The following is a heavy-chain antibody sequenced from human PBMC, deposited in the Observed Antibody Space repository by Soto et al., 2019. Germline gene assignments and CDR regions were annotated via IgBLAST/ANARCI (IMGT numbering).Heavy chain of an antibody. CDR3: AKGSHYYDSSGYYSVGSDY. CDR2: ISGSGGST. Sequence: PGRSLRLSCAASGFTLSSYAMSWVLQAPGKALEWVSAISGSGGSTYYADSVKGRFTISRDNSKNTLYLQMNSLRAEDTDVYYCAKGSHYYDSSGYYSVGSDYWGQGTLVTVSS. CDR1: GFTLSSYA. D-gene: IGHD3-22*01. J-gene: IGHJ4*02. V-gene: IGHV3-23*01.